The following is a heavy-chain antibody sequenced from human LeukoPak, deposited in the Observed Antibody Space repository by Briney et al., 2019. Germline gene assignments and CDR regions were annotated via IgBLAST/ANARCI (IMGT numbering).Heavy chain of an antibody. J-gene: IGHJ4*02. V-gene: IGHV1-2*02. CDR3: ARVIRKNYGDYEPLGY. Sequence: GASVKVSCKAPGYTFTGYYMHWVRQAPGQGLEWMGWINPNSGGTNYAQKFQGRVTMTRDTSISTAYMELSRLRSDDTAVHYCARVIRKNYGDYEPLGYWGQGTLVTVSS. CDR1: GYTFTGYY. D-gene: IGHD4-17*01. CDR2: INPNSGGT.